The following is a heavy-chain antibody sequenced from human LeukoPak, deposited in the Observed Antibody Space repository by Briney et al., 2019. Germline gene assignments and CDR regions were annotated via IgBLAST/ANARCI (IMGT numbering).Heavy chain of an antibody. D-gene: IGHD6-6*01. CDR2: INHSGST. V-gene: IGHV4-34*01. J-gene: IGHJ4*02. CDR1: GGSFSGCY. Sequence: SEALSLTCAVYGGSFSGCYWSWIRQPPGKGLEWIGEINHSGSTNYNPSLKSRVTISVDTSKNQFSPKLSSVTAAHTAVYYCARGLGGYSSSSTYWGQGTLVTVSS. CDR3: ARGLGGYSSSSTY.